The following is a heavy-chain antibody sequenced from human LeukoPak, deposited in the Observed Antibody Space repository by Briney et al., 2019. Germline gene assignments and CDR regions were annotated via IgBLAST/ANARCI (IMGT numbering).Heavy chain of an antibody. D-gene: IGHD4/OR15-4a*01. CDR2: ISTGSDST. CDR1: GFTFRNYA. CDR3: ASGLYGGVFDN. Sequence: GGSLRLSCVMSGFTFRNYAMNWVRQAPGRGLEWISDISTGSDSTYHIESVRGRFTISRDNSKNTLYLQMNSLRLDDTAVYYCASGLYGGVFDNWGQGTLVTVSS. V-gene: IGHV3-23*01. J-gene: IGHJ4*02.